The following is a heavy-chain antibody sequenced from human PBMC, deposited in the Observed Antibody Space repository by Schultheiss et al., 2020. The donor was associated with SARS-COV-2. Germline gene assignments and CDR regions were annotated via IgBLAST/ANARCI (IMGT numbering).Heavy chain of an antibody. CDR3: ARSKITFGGVIVMFDY. J-gene: IGHJ4*02. CDR1: GFTFSSYA. D-gene: IGHD3-16*02. V-gene: IGHV3-9*01. Sequence: GGSLRLSCAASGFTFSSYAMHWVRQAPGKGLEWVSGISWYSGSIGYADSVKGRFTISRDNAKNSLYLQMNSLRAEDTAVYYCARSKITFGGVIVMFDYWGQGTLVTVSS. CDR2: ISWYSGSI.